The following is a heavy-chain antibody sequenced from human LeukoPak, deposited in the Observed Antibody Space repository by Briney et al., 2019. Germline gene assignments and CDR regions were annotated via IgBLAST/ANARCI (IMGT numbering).Heavy chain of an antibody. Sequence: PGGSLRLSCAASGFTFSNFWMSWVRQAPGKGLEWVANIKQDGSEKYYVDSMKGRFTISRDNAKNSLYLQMSSLRGDDTALYYCASEDNTGSSAYWGQGTLVTVSS. CDR2: IKQDGSEK. CDR3: ASEDNTGSSAY. CDR1: GFTFSNFW. D-gene: IGHD3-22*01. J-gene: IGHJ4*02. V-gene: IGHV3-7*01.